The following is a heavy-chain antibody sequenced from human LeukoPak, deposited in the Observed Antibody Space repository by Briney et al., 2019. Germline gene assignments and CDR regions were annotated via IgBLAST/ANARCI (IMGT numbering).Heavy chain of an antibody. V-gene: IGHV1-69*06. CDR3: ARWVVTAILGAFDI. J-gene: IGHJ3*02. D-gene: IGHD2-21*02. CDR1: RGTFSNYA. Sequence: ASVKVSCKASRGTFSNYAISWVRQAPGQGLEWMGGIIPIFGTANYAQKLQGRVTITADKSTSTAYMELSSLRSEDTAVYYCARWVVTAILGAFDIWGQGTMVTVSS. CDR2: IIPIFGTA.